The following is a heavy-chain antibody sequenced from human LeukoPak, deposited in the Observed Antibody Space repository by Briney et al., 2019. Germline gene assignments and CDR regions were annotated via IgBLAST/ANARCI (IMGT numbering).Heavy chain of an antibody. CDR2: ISAYNGNT. CDR3: ARALHSSGWLDPSYYYYYMDV. V-gene: IGHV1-18*01. Sequence: ASVKVSCKASGYTFTSYGISWVRQAPGQGLEWMGWISAYNGNTNYAQKLQGRVTITRNTSISTAYMELSSLRSEDTAVYYCARALHSSGWLDPSYYYYYMDVWGKGTTVTVSS. CDR1: GYTFTSYG. J-gene: IGHJ6*03. D-gene: IGHD6-19*01.